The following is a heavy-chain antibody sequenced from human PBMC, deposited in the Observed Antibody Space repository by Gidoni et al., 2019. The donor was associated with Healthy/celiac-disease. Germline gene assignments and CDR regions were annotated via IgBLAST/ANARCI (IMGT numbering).Heavy chain of an antibody. CDR1: GFTFRSDG. D-gene: IGHD3-22*01. V-gene: IGHV3-33*01. CDR3: ARDYYYDSSSYPSYYGMDV. CDR2: ISYNGSNK. Sequence: QVQLVESGGGVVQPGRSLRLSCAASGFTFRSDGMNWVRQAPGKGLEWLAFISYNGSNKYYADSVKSRFTISRDNSKNPLYLQMNSLRAEDTAVYYCARDYYYDSSSYPSYYGMDVWGQVTTVTVSS. J-gene: IGHJ6*02.